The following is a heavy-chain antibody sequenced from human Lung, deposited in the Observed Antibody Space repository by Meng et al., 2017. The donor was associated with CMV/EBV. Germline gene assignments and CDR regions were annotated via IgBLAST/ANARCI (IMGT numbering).Heavy chain of an antibody. CDR3: ATSRFHVDFKDAVNI. Sequence: GGSLRLPFPALGFTLNGYTVHWVRQAPGKGLEWMAVISYDGTYKYYGDSVKGRFTVSRDNSKRSLYLQMNSLRPEDTAVYYCATSRFHVDFKDAVNIWGQGXLVTVSS. D-gene: IGHD3/OR15-3a*01. CDR1: GFTLNGYT. V-gene: IGHV3-30-3*01. J-gene: IGHJ3*02. CDR2: ISYDGTYK.